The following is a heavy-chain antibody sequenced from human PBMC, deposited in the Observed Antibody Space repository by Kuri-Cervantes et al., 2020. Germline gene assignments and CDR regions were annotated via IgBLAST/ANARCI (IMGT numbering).Heavy chain of an antibody. D-gene: IGHD6-13*01. CDR1: GYTFTSYG. CDR3: ARVRARAAAGTECDY. Sequence: ASVKVSCKASGYTFTSYGISWVRQAPGQGREWMGWTNPNSGNTGYAQKFQGRVTMTRNTSISTAYMELSSLRSEDTAVYYCARVRARAAAGTECDYWGQGTLVTVSS. V-gene: IGHV1-8*02. CDR2: TNPNSGNT. J-gene: IGHJ4*02.